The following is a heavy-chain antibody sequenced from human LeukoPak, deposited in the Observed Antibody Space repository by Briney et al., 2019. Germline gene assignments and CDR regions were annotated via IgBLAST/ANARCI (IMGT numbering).Heavy chain of an antibody. CDR2: IYYSGST. J-gene: IGHJ6*03. Sequence: SQTLSLTCTVSGGSITTGSYYWIWIRQPPGKGLEWIGYIYYSGSTNYNPSLKSRVTISVGTSKNQFSLKLSSVTAAGTAVYYCARVPDDFWSGGPYFNYMDVWGKGTTVTVSS. V-gene: IGHV4-61*01. D-gene: IGHD3-3*01. CDR3: ARVPDDFWSGGPYFNYMDV. CDR1: GGSITTGSYY.